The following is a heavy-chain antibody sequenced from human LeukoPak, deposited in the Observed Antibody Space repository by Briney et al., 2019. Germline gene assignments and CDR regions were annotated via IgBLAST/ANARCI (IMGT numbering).Heavy chain of an antibody. CDR1: GYTFTSYD. Sequence: ASVKVSCKASGYTFTSYDINWVRQATGQGLEWMGWMNPNSGNTGYAQKFQGRVTMTRNTSISTAYMELSSLRSEDTAVYYCARGLEFGFLEWPVDAFDIWGQGTMVTVSS. D-gene: IGHD3-3*01. CDR2: MNPNSGNT. CDR3: ARGLEFGFLEWPVDAFDI. V-gene: IGHV1-8*01. J-gene: IGHJ3*02.